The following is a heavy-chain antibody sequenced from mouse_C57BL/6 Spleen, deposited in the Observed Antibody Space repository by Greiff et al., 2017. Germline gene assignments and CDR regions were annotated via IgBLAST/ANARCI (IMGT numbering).Heavy chain of an antibody. CDR2: IDPSDSET. V-gene: IGHV1-52*01. J-gene: IGHJ4*01. CDR1: GYTFTSYW. Sequence: VQLQQPGAELVRPGSSVKLSCKASGYTFTSYWMHWVKQRPIQGLEWIGNIDPSDSETHYNQKFKDKATLTVDKSSSTAYMQLSSLTSEDSAVYYCARGNDYGSSVYAMDYWGQGTSVTVSS. CDR3: ARGNDYGSSVYAMDY. D-gene: IGHD1-1*01.